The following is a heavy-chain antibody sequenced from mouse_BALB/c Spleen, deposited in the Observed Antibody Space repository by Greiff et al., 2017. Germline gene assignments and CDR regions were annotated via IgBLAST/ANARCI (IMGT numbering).Heavy chain of an antibody. CDR2: INPSSGYT. Sequence: QVQLKQSAAELARPGASVKMSCKASGYTFTSYTMHWVKQRPGQGLEWIGYINPSSGYTEYNQKFKDKTTLTADKSSSTAYMQLSSLTSEDSAVYYCARGITTATSYYFDYWGQGTTLTVSS. CDR3: ARGITTATSYYFDY. J-gene: IGHJ2*01. V-gene: IGHV1-4*02. D-gene: IGHD1-2*01. CDR1: GYTFTSYT.